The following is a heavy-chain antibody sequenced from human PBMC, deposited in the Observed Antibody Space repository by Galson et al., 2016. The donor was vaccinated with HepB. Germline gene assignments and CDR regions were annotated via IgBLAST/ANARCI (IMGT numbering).Heavy chain of an antibody. V-gene: IGHV3-23*01. Sequence: SLRLSCAGSGFTFSSYAMNWVRQAPGKGLEWVSSIHDGDGRTHYADSVKGRFTISRDNSKNTLSLQMNSLRAEDTAIYYCAKISLGGDSSGWGGSFDIWGQGTKVTVSS. CDR3: AKISLGGDSSGWGGSFDI. D-gene: IGHD6-19*01. J-gene: IGHJ3*02. CDR1: GFTFSSYA. CDR2: IHDGDGRT.